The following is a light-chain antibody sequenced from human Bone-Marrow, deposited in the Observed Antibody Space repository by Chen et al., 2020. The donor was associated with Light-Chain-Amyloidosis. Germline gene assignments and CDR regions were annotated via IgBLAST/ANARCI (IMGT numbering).Light chain of an antibody. CDR3: QQRSSWPT. V-gene: IGKV3-11*01. CDR2: DAS. Sequence: EIVLTQSPASLSLSPGERATLSCRASQSIATYLAWFQQRPGQPPRVLRYDASTRATGIPARFSGSGSGTDFTLTVSSLEPEDFAVYYCQQRSSWPTFGQGTRVE. CDR1: QSIATY. J-gene: IGKJ1*01.